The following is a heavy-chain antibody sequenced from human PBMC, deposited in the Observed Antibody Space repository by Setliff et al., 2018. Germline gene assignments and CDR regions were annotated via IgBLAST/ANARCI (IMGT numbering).Heavy chain of an antibody. V-gene: IGHV3-21*01. CDR2: LSGGSSYI. CDR3: ARDHGGNSDAFDI. Sequence: GGSLRLSCAASGFTFSDYGMNWVRQAPGKGLSWVACLSGGSSYINYADSMKGRFTISRDDSKNSLYRQMNSLRAEDTGVYYCARDHGGNSDAFDIWGQGTMVTFSS. J-gene: IGHJ3*02. CDR1: GFTFSDYG. D-gene: IGHD2-21*02.